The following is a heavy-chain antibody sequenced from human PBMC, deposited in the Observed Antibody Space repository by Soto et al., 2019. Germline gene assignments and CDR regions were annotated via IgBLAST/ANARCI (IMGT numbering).Heavy chain of an antibody. CDR2: IIPILGIA. CDR1: GGTFSSYT. Sequence: QVQLVQSGAEVKKPGSSVKVSCKASGGTFSSYTISWVRQAPGQGLEWMGRIIPILGIANYAQKFQGRVTITADKSTSTAYMELSSLRSEDTAVYYCARVDCSSPSCYPPKVGDYYYYMDVWVKGTTVTFSS. D-gene: IGHD2-2*01. CDR3: ARVDCSSPSCYPPKVGDYYYYMDV. J-gene: IGHJ6*03. V-gene: IGHV1-69*02.